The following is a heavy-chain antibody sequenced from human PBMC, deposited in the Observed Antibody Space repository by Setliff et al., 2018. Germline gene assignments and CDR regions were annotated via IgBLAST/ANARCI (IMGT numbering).Heavy chain of an antibody. CDR1: GGSVTTSRYY. Sequence: SKTLSLTCSVSGGSVTTSRYYWSWIRQPAGKGLEWIGRIHSSGSTKFNPSLESRVTMSVDTSKNQFSLKLTSVTAADTAVYYCATELAYRSGYYVAETLDYWGQGALVTVSS. D-gene: IGHD3-22*01. J-gene: IGHJ4*02. CDR3: ATELAYRSGYYVAETLDY. CDR2: IHSSGST. V-gene: IGHV4-61*02.